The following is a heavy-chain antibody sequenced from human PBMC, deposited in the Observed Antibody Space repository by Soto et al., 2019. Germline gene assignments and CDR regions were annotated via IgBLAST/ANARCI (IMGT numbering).Heavy chain of an antibody. V-gene: IGHV1-18*01. Sequence: QVQLVQSGAEVRKPGASVKVSCKASGYTFSTSGMSWRRQAPGQGLERMGWIRTYNGDTNDAAKFQDRVTMPSDTSTSTVYMELRSLRADDTAVYDCARAGAAPYYYYGMDVWGQGTRVTVSS. CDR2: IRTYNGDT. J-gene: IGHJ6*02. D-gene: IGHD2-15*01. CDR3: ARAGAAPYYYYGMDV. CDR1: GYTFSTSG.